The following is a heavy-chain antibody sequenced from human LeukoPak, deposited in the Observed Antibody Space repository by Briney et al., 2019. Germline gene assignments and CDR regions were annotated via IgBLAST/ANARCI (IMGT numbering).Heavy chain of an antibody. Sequence: ASVKASCKASGYTFTGYYMHWVRQAPGQGFEWMGIINPSGGSTSYAQKFQGRVTMTRDTSTSTVYMELSSLRSEDTAVYYCASSIAAAGKTNWFDPWGQGTLVTVSS. CDR1: GYTFTGYY. D-gene: IGHD6-13*01. J-gene: IGHJ5*02. CDR2: INPSGGST. V-gene: IGHV1-46*01. CDR3: ASSIAAAGKTNWFDP.